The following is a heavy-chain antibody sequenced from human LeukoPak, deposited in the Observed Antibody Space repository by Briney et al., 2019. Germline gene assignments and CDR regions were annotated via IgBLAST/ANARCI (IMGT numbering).Heavy chain of an antibody. V-gene: IGHV3-53*01. Sequence: GGSLRLSCAASGFTVSSNYMSWVRQAPGKGLEWVSVIYSGGSTYYADSVKGRFTISRDNSKNTLYLQMNSLRAEDTAVYYCARDAYYYDSSGRFDYWGQGTLVTVSS. CDR3: ARDAYYYDSSGRFDY. J-gene: IGHJ4*02. CDR1: GFTVSSNY. CDR2: IYSGGST. D-gene: IGHD3-22*01.